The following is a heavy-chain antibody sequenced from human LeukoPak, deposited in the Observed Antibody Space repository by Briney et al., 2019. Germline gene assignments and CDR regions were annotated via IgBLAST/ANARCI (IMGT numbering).Heavy chain of an antibody. Sequence: SETLSLTCSVSGGSISSSDYYWGWIRQTPGKGLEWLGSISYGGYTYDNPSLRSRVSMSVDTSKNQFSLKVRSVGAADTAVYYCVRLTKESPVSFYFYMDVWGNGTTVAVSS. CDR3: VRLTKESPVSFYFYMDV. D-gene: IGHD2/OR15-2a*01. CDR2: ISYGGYT. CDR1: GGSISSSDYY. J-gene: IGHJ6*03. V-gene: IGHV4-39*01.